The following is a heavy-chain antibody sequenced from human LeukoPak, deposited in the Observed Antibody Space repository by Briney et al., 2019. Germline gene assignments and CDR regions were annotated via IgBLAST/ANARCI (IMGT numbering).Heavy chain of an antibody. Sequence: ETLSLTCAVSGGSISRSNWWSWVRQPPGKGLEWVSAISNNGGYTYYADSVQGRFTISRDNSKSTLCLQMNSLRAEDTAVYYCAKQLGYCSDGSCYFPHWGQGTLVTVSS. CDR1: GGSISRSNW. D-gene: IGHD2-15*01. CDR2: ISNNGGYT. J-gene: IGHJ1*01. V-gene: IGHV3-23*01. CDR3: AKQLGYCSDGSCYFPH.